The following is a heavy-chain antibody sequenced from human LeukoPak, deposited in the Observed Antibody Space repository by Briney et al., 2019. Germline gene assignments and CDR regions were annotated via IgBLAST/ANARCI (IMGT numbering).Heavy chain of an antibody. V-gene: IGHV6-1*01. CDR2: TYYRSKLYN. D-gene: IGHD3-10*01. J-gene: IGHJ6*02. Sequence: SQTLSLTCALSGDSFSSNSAAWNWIRQSPSRGLEWLVRTYYRSKLYNDYAVSVKSRITINPDTSKNQFSLQLNSVTPEDTAVYYCARDHLWFGELSYYGMDVWGQGTTVTVSS. CDR1: GDSFSSNSAA. CDR3: ARDHLWFGELSYYGMDV.